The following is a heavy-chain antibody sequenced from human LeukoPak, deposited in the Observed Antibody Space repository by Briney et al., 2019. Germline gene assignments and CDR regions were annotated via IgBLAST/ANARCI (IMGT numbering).Heavy chain of an antibody. CDR1: GYTFTGYY. J-gene: IGHJ4*02. CDR2: INPNSGGT. CDR3: ARGYDYGDYVGDFDY. Sequence: ASVKVSCKASGYTFTGYYMHWVRQAPGQGLEWMGWINPNSGGTNYAQEFQGRVTMTGDTSISTAYMELSRLRSDDTAVYYCARGYDYGDYVGDFDYWGQGTLVTVSS. V-gene: IGHV1-2*02. D-gene: IGHD4-17*01.